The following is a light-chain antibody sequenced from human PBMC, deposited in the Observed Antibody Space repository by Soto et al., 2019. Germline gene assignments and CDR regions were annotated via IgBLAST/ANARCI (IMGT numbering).Light chain of an antibody. Sequence: QSVLTQPPSVSGAPGQSVTISCTGSSSNIGAGYDVPWYQQLPGTAPKLLIYGNSNRPSGVPDRFSGSKSGTSASLAITGLQAEDEADYYCQSYDSSLSGSLFGGGTKLTVL. CDR3: QSYDSSLSGSL. V-gene: IGLV1-40*01. CDR2: GNS. CDR1: SSNIGAGYD. J-gene: IGLJ2*01.